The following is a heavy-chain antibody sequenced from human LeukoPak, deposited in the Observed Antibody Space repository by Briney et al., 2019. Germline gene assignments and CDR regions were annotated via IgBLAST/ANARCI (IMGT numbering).Heavy chain of an antibody. D-gene: IGHD4-17*01. Sequence: SVKVSCKASGGTFSSYAVSWVRQAPGQGLEWMGGIIPIFGTTNYAQKFQGRVTITADELTNTAYMDLSSLRSEDTAVYYCAREDYGRWFDPWGQGTLVTVSS. CDR1: GGTFSSYA. J-gene: IGHJ5*02. CDR3: AREDYGRWFDP. CDR2: IIPIFGTT. V-gene: IGHV1-69*13.